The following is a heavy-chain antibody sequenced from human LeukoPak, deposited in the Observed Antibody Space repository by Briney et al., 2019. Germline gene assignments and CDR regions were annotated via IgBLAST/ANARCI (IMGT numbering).Heavy chain of an antibody. CDR3: ARGAAGYSYG. D-gene: IGHD5-18*01. Sequence: SETLSLTCTVSGGSISSYYWSWIRQPPGKGPEWIGHIYYSGSTNYNPSLKSRVTISIDTSKNQFSLRLSSVTAADTAVYYCARGAAGYSYGWGQGTLVTVSS. CDR2: IYYSGST. CDR1: GGSISSYY. V-gene: IGHV4-59*01. J-gene: IGHJ4*02.